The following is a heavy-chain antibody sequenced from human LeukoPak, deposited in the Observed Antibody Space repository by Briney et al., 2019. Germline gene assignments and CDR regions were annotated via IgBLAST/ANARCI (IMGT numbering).Heavy chain of an antibody. V-gene: IGHV4-31*03. J-gene: IGHJ4*02. CDR2: IYYSGST. CDR3: ARVGVSYYDILTGYYFGDYFDY. D-gene: IGHD3-9*01. Sequence: SQTLSLTCTVSGGSISSGGYYWSWIRQHPGKGLEWIGYIYYSGSTYYNPSLKSRVTISVDTSKNQFSLKLSSVTAADTAVYYRARVGVSYYDILTGYYFGDYFDYWGQGTLVTVSS. CDR1: GGSISSGGYY.